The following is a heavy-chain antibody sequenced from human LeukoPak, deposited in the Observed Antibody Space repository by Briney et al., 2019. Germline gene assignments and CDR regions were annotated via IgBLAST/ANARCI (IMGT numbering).Heavy chain of an antibody. V-gene: IGHV1-69*04. D-gene: IGHD2-8*01. J-gene: IGHJ6*03. CDR2: IIPIFGIA. CDR3: ARGESMLPYYYYYYMDV. CDR1: GGTFSSCA. Sequence: SVKVSCKASGGTFSSCAISWVRQAPGQGLEWMGRIIPIFGIANYAQKFQGRVTITADKSTSTAYMELSSLRSEDTAVYYCARGESMLPYYYYYYMDVWGKGTTVTVSS.